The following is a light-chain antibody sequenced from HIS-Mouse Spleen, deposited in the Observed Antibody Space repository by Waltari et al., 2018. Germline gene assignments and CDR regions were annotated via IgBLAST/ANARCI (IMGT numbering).Light chain of an antibody. CDR1: SSDVGGYHY. CDR3: SSYTSSSTF. Sequence: QSALTQPASVSGSPGQSSTISCTGTSSDVGGYHYVSLYQQHPGKAPKLMIYEVSNRPSGVSNRFSGSKSGNTASLTISGLQAEDEADYYCSSYTSSSTFFGTGTKVTVL. V-gene: IGLV2-14*01. CDR2: EVS. J-gene: IGLJ1*01.